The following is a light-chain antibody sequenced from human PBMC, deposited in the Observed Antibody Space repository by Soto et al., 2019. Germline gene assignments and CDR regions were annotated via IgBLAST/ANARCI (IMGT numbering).Light chain of an antibody. Sequence: DVVLTQSPLSLPVTLGQPASISCRSGQSLVYSNGETYLNWFHQRPGQSPSRLIYNISNRDTGVPDRVSGSGSGSEFTLKISRVEAEDIGIYYCMQCSHWPYTFGQGTKLEIK. V-gene: IGKV2-30*01. CDR3: MQCSHWPYT. J-gene: IGKJ2*01. CDR1: QSLVYSNGETY. CDR2: NIS.